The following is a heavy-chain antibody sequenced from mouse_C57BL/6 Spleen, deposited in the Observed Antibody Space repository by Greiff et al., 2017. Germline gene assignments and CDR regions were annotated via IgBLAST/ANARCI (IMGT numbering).Heavy chain of an antibody. J-gene: IGHJ2*01. CDR1: GYTFTEYT. Sequence: QVQLQQSGAELVKPGASVKLSCKASGYTFTEYTIHWVKQRSGQGLEWIGWFYPGSGSIKYNEKFKDKATLTADKSSSTVYMELSRLTSEDSAVYFCARHEENEGPYYYGSFDYWGQGTTLTVSS. CDR2: FYPGSGSI. D-gene: IGHD1-1*01. CDR3: ARHEENEGPYYYGSFDY. V-gene: IGHV1-62-2*01.